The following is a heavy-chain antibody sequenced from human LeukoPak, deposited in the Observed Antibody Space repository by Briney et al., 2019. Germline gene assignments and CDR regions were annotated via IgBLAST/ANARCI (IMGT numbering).Heavy chain of an antibody. V-gene: IGHV3-53*01. Sequence: GGSLRLSCAASGFSVSSDYMTWVRQAPGKGLEWVSVIYSGGSTYYADSVKGRFTISRDNSKNALYLQMNNVRVEDTAVYFCARYHTALNYWGQGTLVTASS. CDR2: IYSGGST. J-gene: IGHJ4*02. CDR3: ARYHTALNY. D-gene: IGHD5-18*01. CDR1: GFSVSSDY.